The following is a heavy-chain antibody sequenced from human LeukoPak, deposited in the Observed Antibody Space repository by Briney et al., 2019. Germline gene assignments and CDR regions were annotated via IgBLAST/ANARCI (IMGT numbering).Heavy chain of an antibody. CDR1: GFTFSSYA. Sequence: GGSLRLSCAASGFTFSSYAMHWVRQAPGKGLEWVAVISYDGSNKYYADSVKGRFTISRDNSKNTLYLQMNRLRAEDTAVYYCARDRDSSSWYSGPDYWGQGTLVTVSS. D-gene: IGHD6-13*01. J-gene: IGHJ4*02. CDR2: ISYDGSNK. V-gene: IGHV3-30-3*01. CDR3: ARDRDSSSWYSGPDY.